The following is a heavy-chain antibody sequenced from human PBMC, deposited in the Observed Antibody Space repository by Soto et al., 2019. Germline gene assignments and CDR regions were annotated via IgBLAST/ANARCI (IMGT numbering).Heavy chain of an antibody. J-gene: IGHJ4*02. CDR1: GFTFSSFW. V-gene: IGHV3-7*01. CDR3: ARLPTRGSGPSCFDY. D-gene: IGHD2-2*01. CDR2: INYDGSEK. Sequence: HPGGSLRLSCTASGFTFSSFWMSWVRQAPGKGLEWVANINYDGSEKYYVDSVKGRFTISRDDAKNSLYLEMNSLRAEDTAVFYCARLPTRGSGPSCFDYWGQGTQVTVSS.